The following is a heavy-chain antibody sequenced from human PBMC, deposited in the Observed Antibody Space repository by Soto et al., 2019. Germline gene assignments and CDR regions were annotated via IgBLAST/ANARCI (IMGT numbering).Heavy chain of an antibody. CDR3: ARERLERDLYYLDY. J-gene: IGHJ4*02. CDR2: IYYSGSA. CDR1: GGSISSGGYY. V-gene: IGHV4-31*03. Sequence: SSETLSLTCTVSGGSISSGGYYWSWIRQHPGTGLEWIGYIYYSGSAYYNPSLKSRVTISVDTSKNQFSLKLSSVTAADTAVYYCARERLERDLYYLDYWGQGTLVTVSS. D-gene: IGHD1-1*01.